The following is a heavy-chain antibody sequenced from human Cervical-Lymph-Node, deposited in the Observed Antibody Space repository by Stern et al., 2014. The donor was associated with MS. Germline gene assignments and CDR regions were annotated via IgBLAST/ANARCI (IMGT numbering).Heavy chain of an antibody. J-gene: IGHJ4*02. V-gene: IGHV1-46*01. CDR1: GYSFTSYF. CDR3: ARDEGADY. Sequence: GQLVESGAEVKKPGASVKVSCMASGYSFTSYFLNWVRQAPGQGLEWMGIINPSAGNTNYAQKFQGRVVMTSDTSTGTVYMELSSLRSEDTAVYYCARDEGADYWGQGTLVTVSS. CDR2: INPSAGNT.